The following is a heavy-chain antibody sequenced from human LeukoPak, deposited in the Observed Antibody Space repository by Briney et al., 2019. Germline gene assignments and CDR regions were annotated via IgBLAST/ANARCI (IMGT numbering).Heavy chain of an antibody. V-gene: IGHV1-8*01. CDR3: ARGASSLRYFDWLTDAFDI. J-gene: IGHJ3*02. CDR2: MNPNSGNT. D-gene: IGHD3-9*01. Sequence: ASVKVSCKASGYTFTSYDINWVRQATGQGLEWMGWMNPNSGNTGYAQKFQGRVTMTRNTSISTAYMELSSLRSEDTAVYYCARGASSLRYFDWLTDAFDIWGQGTMVTVSS. CDR1: GYTFTSYD.